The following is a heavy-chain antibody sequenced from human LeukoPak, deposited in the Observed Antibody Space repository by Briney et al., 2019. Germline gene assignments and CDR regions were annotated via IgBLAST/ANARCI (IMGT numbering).Heavy chain of an antibody. D-gene: IGHD3-10*01. CDR3: ARAQIGVLLWFGAEYFQH. Sequence: PGGSLRLSCAASGFTFSDYYMSWIRQAPGEGLEWVSYISSSGSTIYYADSVKGRFTISRDNAKNSLYLQMNSLRAEDTAVYYCARAQIGVLLWFGAEYFQHWGQGTLVTVSS. V-gene: IGHV3-11*04. CDR2: ISSSGSTI. J-gene: IGHJ1*01. CDR1: GFTFSDYY.